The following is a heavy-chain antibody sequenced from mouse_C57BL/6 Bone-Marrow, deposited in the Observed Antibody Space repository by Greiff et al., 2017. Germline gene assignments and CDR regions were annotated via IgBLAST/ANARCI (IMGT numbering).Heavy chain of an antibody. CDR2: INPGSGGT. D-gene: IGHD3-1*01. CDR3: ARSRATEWYFDV. Sequence: VQLQQSGAELVRPGTSVKVSCKASGYAFTNYLIEWVKQRPGPGLEWIGVINPGSGGTNYNEKIKGKATLTADKSSSTAYMQLSSLTSEDSAVYFCARSRATEWYFDVWGTGTTVTVSS. CDR1: GYAFTNYL. J-gene: IGHJ1*03. V-gene: IGHV1-54*01.